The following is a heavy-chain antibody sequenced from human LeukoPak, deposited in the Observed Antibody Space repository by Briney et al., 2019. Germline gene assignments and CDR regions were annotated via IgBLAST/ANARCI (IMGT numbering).Heavy chain of an antibody. Sequence: GESLKISCNGSGYXFTTYSIGWVRQTPGKGLEWRGSIDPGDSDTRYSPSRQGQVPMSANTSISTAYLQWSSLTASDPAMYSCARHRVTTGLSEAFDIWGQGTMVTVSS. CDR2: IDPGDSDT. J-gene: IGHJ3*02. CDR3: ARHRVTTGLSEAFDI. D-gene: IGHD4-17*01. V-gene: IGHV5-51*01. CDR1: GYXFTTYS.